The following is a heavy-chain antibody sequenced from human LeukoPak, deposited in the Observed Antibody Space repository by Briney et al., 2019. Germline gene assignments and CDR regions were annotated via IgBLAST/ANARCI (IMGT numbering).Heavy chain of an antibody. J-gene: IGHJ4*02. V-gene: IGHV3-74*01. D-gene: IGHD2/OR15-2a*01. CDR2: INSDGSWT. Sequence: GGSLRLSCAASGNYWMHWVRQAPGKGLVWVSHINSDGSWTSYADSVKGRFTIPKDNAKNTVYLQMNSLRAEDTAVYYCVSFYETYWGRGTLVTVSS. CDR3: VSFYETY. CDR1: GNYW.